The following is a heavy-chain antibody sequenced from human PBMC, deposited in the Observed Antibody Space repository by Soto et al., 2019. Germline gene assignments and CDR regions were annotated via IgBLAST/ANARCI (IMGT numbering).Heavy chain of an antibody. V-gene: IGHV1-2*02. Sequence: QVQLVQSGAEVKKPGASVKVSCKASGYTFTGYYMHWVRQAPGQGREWMGWINPNSGGTNYAQKFQGRVTMTRDTSISTAYMELSRLRSDATAVYYCARGLLWFGELYNWFDPWGQGTLVTVSS. CDR1: GYTFTGYY. D-gene: IGHD3-10*01. CDR3: ARGLLWFGELYNWFDP. CDR2: INPNSGGT. J-gene: IGHJ5*02.